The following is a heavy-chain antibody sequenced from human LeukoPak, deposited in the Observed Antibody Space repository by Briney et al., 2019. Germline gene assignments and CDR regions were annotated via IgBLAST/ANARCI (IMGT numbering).Heavy chain of an antibody. CDR2: IWYDGSNK. D-gene: IGHD2-8*02. J-gene: IGHJ4*02. CDR1: GFTFSSYG. CDR3: AKRVVYYFDS. V-gene: IGHV3-33*06. Sequence: GGSLRLSCAASGFTFSSYGMHWVRQAPGKGLEWVAVIWYDGSNKYYADSVKGRFTISRDNSKNTLYLQMNSLRAEDTAVYYCAKRVVYYFDSWGRGTLVTVSS.